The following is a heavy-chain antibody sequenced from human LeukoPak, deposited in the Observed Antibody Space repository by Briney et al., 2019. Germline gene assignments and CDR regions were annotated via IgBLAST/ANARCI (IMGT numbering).Heavy chain of an antibody. CDR1: VGSFSAFY. D-gene: IGHD3-10*01. Sequence: LETLSLTCAVYVGSFSAFYWSWVRQPPGKRLEWMGGINNSGSTNYNSSLMSRVSIAVDTSKHQYSLKLSAVTAADTAVCYCARALWTYGSGSYYYYYYMDVWGKGTTVSVPS. CDR3: ARALWTYGSGSYYYYYYMDV. V-gene: IGHV4-34*01. J-gene: IGHJ6*03. CDR2: INNSGST.